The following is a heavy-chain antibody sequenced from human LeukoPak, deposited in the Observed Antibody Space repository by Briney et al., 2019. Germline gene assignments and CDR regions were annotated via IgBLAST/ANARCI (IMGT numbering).Heavy chain of an antibody. CDR2: ISYDGSNK. J-gene: IGHJ4*02. CDR1: GFTFSSYG. CDR3: AKGGSSWSTGFDY. Sequence: PGRSLRLSCAASGFTFSSYGMHWVRQAPGKGLEWVAVISYDGSNKYYADSVKGRFTISRDNSKNTLYLQMNSLRAEDTAVYYCAKGGSSWSTGFDYWGQGTLVTVSS. V-gene: IGHV3-30*18. D-gene: IGHD6-13*01.